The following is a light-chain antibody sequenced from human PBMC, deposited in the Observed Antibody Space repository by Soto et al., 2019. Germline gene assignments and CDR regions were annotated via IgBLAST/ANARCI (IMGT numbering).Light chain of an antibody. Sequence: EIVMTQSPATLSVSPGERATLSCRASQSVNNNLAWYQQKPGQAPSLLIYGASSLRSGVPSRFSGSGSGTDFSLTISSLQPEDLATYYCKQSKSFPLTFGGGTKVEIK. CDR2: GAS. CDR3: KQSKSFPLT. CDR1: QSVNNN. V-gene: IGKV3-15*01. J-gene: IGKJ4*01.